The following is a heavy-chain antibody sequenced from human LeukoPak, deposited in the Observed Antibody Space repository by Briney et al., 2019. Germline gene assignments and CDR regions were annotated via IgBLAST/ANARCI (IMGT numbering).Heavy chain of an antibody. J-gene: IGHJ5*02. CDR3: ARDAPGSYWRWFDP. CDR1: GFTFSSYA. CDR2: ISSSGGSI. D-gene: IGHD3-10*01. V-gene: IGHV3-23*01. Sequence: PGGSLRLSCAASGFTFSSYAMSWVRQAPGKGLEWVSAISSSGGSIYNADSVTGRFTISRDNSKNTLYLQMNSLRVEDTAVYYCARDAPGSYWRWFDPWGQGTLVTVSS.